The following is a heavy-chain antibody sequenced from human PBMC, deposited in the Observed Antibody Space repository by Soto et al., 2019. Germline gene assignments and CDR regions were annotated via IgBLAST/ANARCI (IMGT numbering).Heavy chain of an antibody. CDR2: IYPGDSDT. V-gene: IGHV5-51*01. CDR1: GYSFTSYW. Sequence: GESLKISCKGSGYSFTSYWIGWVRQMPGKGLEWMGIIYPGDSDTRYSPSFQGQVTISADKSISTAYLQWSSLKASENAMYYCARRPSYDFWRGPGDPNWFDHWGQGTLVTVSS. D-gene: IGHD3-3*01. CDR3: ARRPSYDFWRGPGDPNWFDH. J-gene: IGHJ5*02.